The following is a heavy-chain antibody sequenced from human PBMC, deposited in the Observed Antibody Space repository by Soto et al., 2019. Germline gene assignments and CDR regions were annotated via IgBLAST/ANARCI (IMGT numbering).Heavy chain of an antibody. V-gene: IGHV3-21*01. CDR3: ARDPVGFWYFDL. CDR2: ISSSSYI. Sequence: GGSLRLSCAASGFTFSSYSMNWVRQAPGKGLEWVSSISSSSYIYYADSVKGRFTISRDNAKNSLYLQMNSLRAEDTAVYYCARDPVGFWYFDLWGRGTLVTVSS. CDR1: GFTFSSYS. J-gene: IGHJ2*01. D-gene: IGHD1-26*01.